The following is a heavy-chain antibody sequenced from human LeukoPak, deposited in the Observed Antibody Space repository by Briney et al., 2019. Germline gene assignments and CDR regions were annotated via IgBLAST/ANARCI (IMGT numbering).Heavy chain of an antibody. D-gene: IGHD4-17*01. V-gene: IGHV3-73*01. J-gene: IGHJ6*02. Sequence: ESGGSLRLSCAASGFTFSGCAVHWVRQAPGKGLEWVGRIGSKAFNYATVYAASVEGRFTISRDDSKHTAFLQMNSLKTEDTAVYYCARASGGYGDFNYYYYYYYGMDVWGQGTTITVSS. CDR1: GFTFSGCA. CDR3: ARASGGYGDFNYYYYYYYGMDV. CDR2: IGSKAFNYAT.